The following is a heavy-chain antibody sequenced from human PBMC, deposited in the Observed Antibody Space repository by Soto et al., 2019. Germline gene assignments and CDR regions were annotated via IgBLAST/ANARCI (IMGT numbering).Heavy chain of an antibody. V-gene: IGHV3-30*03. CDR2: ISYDGSNK. Sequence: PGGSLRLSCAASGFSSSNSGMHWVRQAPGKGLEWVAVISYDGSNKYYADSVKGRFTISRDNSKNTLYLQMNSLRAEDTAVYYCATDVYGSPSSGWQEFDYWGQGSLGTVYS. D-gene: IGHD6-19*01. J-gene: IGHJ4*02. CDR1: GFSSSNSG. CDR3: ATDVYGSPSSGWQEFDY.